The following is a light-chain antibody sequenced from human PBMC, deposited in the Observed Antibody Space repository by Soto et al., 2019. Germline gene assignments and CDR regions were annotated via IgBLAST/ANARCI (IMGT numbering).Light chain of an antibody. V-gene: IGLV1-44*01. CDR3: STWDDSLNGWV. Sequence: QSVLTQPPSASGTPGQRVSISCSGSSSNIGDRDVDWYQQVPGTAPKLLIYGLNQRPSGVPDRFSASKSGASASLAISGLQFEDEAVYYCSTWDDSLNGWVFGGGTKGTVL. CDR2: GLN. CDR1: SSNIGDRD. J-gene: IGLJ3*02.